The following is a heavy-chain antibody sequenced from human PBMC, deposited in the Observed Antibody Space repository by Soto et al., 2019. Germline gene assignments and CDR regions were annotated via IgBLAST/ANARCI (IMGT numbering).Heavy chain of an antibody. Sequence: PGESLKISCQGSGYSFTTHWITRVRQPPGKGLEWMGRIDPSNPYINYSPSFQGHVTISVDRPISTASLQWSRLEASDNALYYCARRLSGPKEEYKAYYFYGLDVWGQGTKVTVS. CDR1: GYSFTTHW. CDR2: IDPSNPYI. CDR3: ARRLSGPKEEYKAYYFYGLDV. V-gene: IGHV5-10-1*01. J-gene: IGHJ6*02. D-gene: IGHD1-1*01.